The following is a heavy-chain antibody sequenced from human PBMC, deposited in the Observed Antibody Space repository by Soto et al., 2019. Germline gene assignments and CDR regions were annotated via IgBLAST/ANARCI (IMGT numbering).Heavy chain of an antibody. V-gene: IGHV4-59*01. D-gene: IGHD6-13*01. CDR3: ARGWYSSSWYRWFDP. CDR2: IYYSGST. CDR1: GGSISSYY. Sequence: PSETLSLTCTVSGGSISSYYWSWIRQPPGKGLEWIGYIYYSGSTNYNPSLKSRVTISVDTSKNQFSLKLSSVTAADTAVYYCARGWYSSSWYRWFDPWGQGTLVTVSS. J-gene: IGHJ5*02.